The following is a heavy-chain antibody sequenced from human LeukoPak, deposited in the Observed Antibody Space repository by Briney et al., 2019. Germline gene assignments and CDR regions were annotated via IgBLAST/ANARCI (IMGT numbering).Heavy chain of an antibody. Sequence: GGSLRLSCVASGFTFDDYAMHWARQAPGKGLEWVSGISWNRNTIAYADSVKGRFTISRDNAKNSLYLQMNSLKTEDTAVYYCTTYRGPIFGVVSMDVWGQGTTVTVSS. CDR2: ISWNRNTI. CDR1: GFTFDDYA. CDR3: TTYRGPIFGVVSMDV. V-gene: IGHV3-9*01. J-gene: IGHJ6*02. D-gene: IGHD3-3*01.